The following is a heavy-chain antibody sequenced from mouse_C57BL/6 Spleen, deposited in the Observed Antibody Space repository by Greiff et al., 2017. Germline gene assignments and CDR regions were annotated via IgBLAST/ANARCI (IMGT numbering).Heavy chain of an antibody. Sequence: LQESGAELVRPGTSVKVSCKASGYAFTNYLIEWVKQRPGQGLEWIGVINPGSGGTNYNEKFKGKATLTADKSSSTAYMQLSSLTSEDSAVYFCARRITTAMDYWGQGTSVTVSS. D-gene: IGHD1-1*01. J-gene: IGHJ4*01. V-gene: IGHV1-54*01. CDR3: ARRITTAMDY. CDR1: GYAFTNYL. CDR2: INPGSGGT.